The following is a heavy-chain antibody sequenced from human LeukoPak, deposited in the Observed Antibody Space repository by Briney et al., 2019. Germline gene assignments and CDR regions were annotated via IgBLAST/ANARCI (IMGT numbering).Heavy chain of an antibody. CDR3: ARDSRIQLWLGRESGTYYYYYMDV. Sequence: SVKVSCKASGGTFSSYAISWVRQAPGQGLEWMGGIIPIFGTANYTQKFQGRVTITTDESTSTAYMELSSLRSEDTAVYYCARDSRIQLWLGRESGTYYYYYMDVWGKGTTVTVSS. V-gene: IGHV1-69*05. D-gene: IGHD5-18*01. CDR2: IIPIFGTA. CDR1: GGTFSSYA. J-gene: IGHJ6*03.